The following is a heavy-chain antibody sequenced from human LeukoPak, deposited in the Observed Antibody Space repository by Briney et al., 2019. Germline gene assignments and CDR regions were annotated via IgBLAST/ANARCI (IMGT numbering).Heavy chain of an antibody. Sequence: GGSLRLSCAAPGFTFSSYGMHWVRQAPGKGLEWVAVISYDGSNKYYADSVKGRFTISRDNSKNTLYLQMNSLRAEDTAVYYCAKGALEWLLGGGYFDYWGQGTLVTVSS. CDR1: GFTFSSYG. CDR2: ISYDGSNK. D-gene: IGHD3-3*01. V-gene: IGHV3-30*18. CDR3: AKGALEWLLGGGYFDY. J-gene: IGHJ4*02.